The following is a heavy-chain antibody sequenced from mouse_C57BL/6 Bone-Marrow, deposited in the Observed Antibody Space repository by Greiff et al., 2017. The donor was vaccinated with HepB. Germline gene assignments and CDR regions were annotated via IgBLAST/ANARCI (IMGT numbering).Heavy chain of an antibody. CDR1: GFSFNTYA. CDR2: IRSKSNNYAT. Sequence: DVMLVESGGGLVQPKGSLKLSCAASGFSFNTYAMNWVRQAPGKGLEWVARIRSKSNNYATYYADSVKDRFTISRDDSESMLYLQMNNLKTEDTAMYYCVMGQRRPYWGQGTLVTVSA. V-gene: IGHV10-1*01. CDR3: VMGQRRPY. J-gene: IGHJ3*01. D-gene: IGHD3-2*02.